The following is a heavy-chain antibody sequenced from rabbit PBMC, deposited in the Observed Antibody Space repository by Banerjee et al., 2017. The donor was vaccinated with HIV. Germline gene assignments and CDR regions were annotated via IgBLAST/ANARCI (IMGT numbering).Heavy chain of an antibody. CDR1: GFDFSDKAV. V-gene: IGHV1S45*01. D-gene: IGHD4-2*01. J-gene: IGHJ2*01. CDR2: INAITGRA. CDR3: ARDYVNAFDP. Sequence: QEQLVESGGGLVQPEGSLTLTCKASGFDFSDKAVMCWVRQAPGKGLQWIACINAITGRAVYATWAKGRFTFSKTSSTTVTLQMTSLTVADTATYFCARDYVNAFDPWGPGDPRHRL.